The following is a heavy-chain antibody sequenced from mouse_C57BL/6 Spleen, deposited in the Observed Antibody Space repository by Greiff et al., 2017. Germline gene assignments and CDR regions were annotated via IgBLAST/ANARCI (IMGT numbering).Heavy chain of an antibody. CDR2: INPSNGGT. J-gene: IGHJ1*03. V-gene: IGHV1-53*01. D-gene: IGHD1-1*01. Sequence: QVQLQQPGTELVKPGASVKLSCKASGYTFTSYWMHWVKQRPGQGLEWIGNINPSNGGTNYNEKFKSKATLTVNKSSSTAYMQLSSLTSEDSAVYYCAREDYYGSSYGWYFDVWGTGTTVTVSS. CDR1: GYTFTSYW. CDR3: AREDYYGSSYGWYFDV.